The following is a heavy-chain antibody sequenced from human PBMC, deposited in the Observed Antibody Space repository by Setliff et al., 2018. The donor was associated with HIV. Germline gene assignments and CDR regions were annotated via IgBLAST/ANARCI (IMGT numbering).Heavy chain of an antibody. Sequence: PSETLSLTCTLYGGSLNNYYWTWIQQSPGEGLEWIGEIVDSGSTTYNPYLTSRVTISLDTSKKHFSLKLSSVTAVDTAVYYCATAYYYDSSGDAFDIWGQGTMVTVSS. D-gene: IGHD3-22*01. CDR2: IVDSGST. CDR1: GGSLNNYY. V-gene: IGHV4-34*12. CDR3: ATAYYYDSSGDAFDI. J-gene: IGHJ3*02.